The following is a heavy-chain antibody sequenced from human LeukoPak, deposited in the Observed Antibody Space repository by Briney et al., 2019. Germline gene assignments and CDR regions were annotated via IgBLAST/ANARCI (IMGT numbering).Heavy chain of an antibody. V-gene: IGHV3-23*01. CDR3: AKVKEYQLPYDAFDI. J-gene: IGHJ3*02. CDR2: ISGSGGST. D-gene: IGHD2-2*01. Sequence: GGSLRLSCAASGFTFSSYAMSWVRQAPGKGLERVSAISGSGGSTYYADSVKGRFTTSRDNSKNTLYLQMNSLRAEDTAVYYCAKVKEYQLPYDAFDIWGQGTMVTVSS. CDR1: GFTFSSYA.